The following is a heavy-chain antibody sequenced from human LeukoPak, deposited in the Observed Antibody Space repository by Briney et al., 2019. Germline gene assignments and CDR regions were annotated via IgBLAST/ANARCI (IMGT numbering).Heavy chain of an antibody. J-gene: IGHJ6*03. D-gene: IGHD1-26*01. V-gene: IGHV4-59*08. Sequence: PSETLSLTCTVSGGSIGHHYWNWLRQSPGKGLEWIGYIFHTGSTTYSPSLKSRVTISVDTSKNQFSLKLSSVTAADTAVYYCARGEWELGYYMDVWGKGTAVTISS. CDR2: IFHTGST. CDR3: ARGEWELGYYMDV. CDR1: GGSIGHHY.